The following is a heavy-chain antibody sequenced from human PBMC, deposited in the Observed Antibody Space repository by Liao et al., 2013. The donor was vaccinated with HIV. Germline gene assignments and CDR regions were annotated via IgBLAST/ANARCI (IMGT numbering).Heavy chain of an antibody. CDR1: HDSISSSSYY. Sequence: QLQLQESGPGLVKPSETLSLTCTVSHDSISSSSYYWAWIRQPPGKGLEWIGSVYYSGSTYYNPSLKSRVTISVDTSKNQFSLKLTSVTAADTAVYYCARAGKESSYDSSGYSFDFWGQGTLVTVSS. J-gene: IGHJ4*02. CDR3: ARAGKESSYDSSGYSFDF. D-gene: IGHD3-22*01. CDR2: VYYSGST. V-gene: IGHV4-39*07.